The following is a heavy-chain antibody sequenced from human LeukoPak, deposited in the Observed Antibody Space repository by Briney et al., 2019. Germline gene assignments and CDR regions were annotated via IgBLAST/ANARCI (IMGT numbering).Heavy chain of an antibody. V-gene: IGHV3-11*01. Sequence: GGSLRLSCAASGFTFSDYYMSWIRQAPGKGLEWVSYISSSGSTIYYANSVKGRFTISTDHAKNSMYLQINRLRTADTDMYDWARDLAAGNYYYYYYMDVWGKGNTVTISS. CDR1: GFTFSDYY. CDR2: ISSSGSTI. D-gene: IGHD3-10*01. CDR3: ARDLAAGNYYYYYYMDV. J-gene: IGHJ6*03.